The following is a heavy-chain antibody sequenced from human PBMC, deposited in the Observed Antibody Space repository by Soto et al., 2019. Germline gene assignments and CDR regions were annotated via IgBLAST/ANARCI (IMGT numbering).Heavy chain of an antibody. CDR2: IIPIFGTA. D-gene: IGHD2-15*01. V-gene: IGHV1-69*12. CDR3: ARGSGGSSYYYYGMDV. CDR1: GGTFSSYA. Sequence: QVQMVQSGAEVKKPGSSVKVSCKASGGTFSSYAINWVRQAPGQGLEWMGGIIPIFGTANYAQKFQGRVTITADESTSTAYMERSSLRSEDTALYYCARGSGGSSYYYYGMDVWGQGTTVTVSS. J-gene: IGHJ6*02.